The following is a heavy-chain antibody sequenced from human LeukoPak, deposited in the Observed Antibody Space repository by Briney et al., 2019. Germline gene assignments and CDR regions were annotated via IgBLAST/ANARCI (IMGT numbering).Heavy chain of an antibody. J-gene: IGHJ6*03. CDR3: ARLVYDFWSGYYSYYYYYMDV. CDR2: IYTSGST. Sequence: PSETLSLTCTVSGGSISSYYWSWIRQPPGKGLEWIWYIYTSGSTNYNPSLKSRVTISVDTSKNQFSLKLSSVTAADTAVYYCARLVYDFWSGYYSYYYYYMDVWGKGTTVTVSS. V-gene: IGHV4-4*09. CDR1: GGSISSYY. D-gene: IGHD3-3*01.